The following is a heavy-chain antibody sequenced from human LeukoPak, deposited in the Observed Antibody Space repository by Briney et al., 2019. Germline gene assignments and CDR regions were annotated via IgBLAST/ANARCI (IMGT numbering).Heavy chain of an antibody. CDR2: ISGSDGST. V-gene: IGHV3-23*01. CDR3: AKNGDGVIGYLLN. CDR1: GSTFSSYA. Sequence: PGGSLRLSCAASGSTFSSYAMSWVRQAPGKGLEWVSGISGSDGSTYSADSVKGRFTISRDTSRNTLYLQMNSLRAEDTAVYYCAKNGDGVIGYLLNWGRGTLVTVSS. J-gene: IGHJ4*02. D-gene: IGHD3-22*01.